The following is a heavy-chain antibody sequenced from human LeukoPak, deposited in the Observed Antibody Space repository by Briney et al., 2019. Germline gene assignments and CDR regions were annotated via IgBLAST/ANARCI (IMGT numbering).Heavy chain of an antibody. D-gene: IGHD3-22*01. J-gene: IGHJ4*02. V-gene: IGHV4-31*03. Sequence: SETLSLTCTVSGGSISSGGYYWSWIRQHPGKGLEWIGYIYYSGSTYYNPSLKSRVTTSVDTSKNQFSLKLSSVTAADTAVYYCARLPTDYYDSSGYYYPDYWGQGTLVTVSS. CDR2: IYYSGST. CDR3: ARLPTDYYDSSGYYYPDY. CDR1: GGSISSGGYY.